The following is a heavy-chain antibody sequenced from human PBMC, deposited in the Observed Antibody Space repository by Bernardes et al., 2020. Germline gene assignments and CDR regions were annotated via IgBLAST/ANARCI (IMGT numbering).Heavy chain of an antibody. CDR3: ARGRGVVAVPAAIWFDP. Sequence: SEPLSLTCTVSGGSISSYYWGWIRQPPGKGLEWIGYIYYSGSTNYNPALKSRVTISVDTSKNQFSLKVTSVTAADTAVYYCARGRGVVAVPAAIWFDPWGQGTLVTVSS. V-gene: IGHV4-59*01. CDR2: IYYSGST. CDR1: GGSISSYY. D-gene: IGHD2-2*01. J-gene: IGHJ5*02.